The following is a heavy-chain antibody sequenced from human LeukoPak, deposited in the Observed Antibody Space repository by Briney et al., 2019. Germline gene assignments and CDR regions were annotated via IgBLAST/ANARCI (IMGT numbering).Heavy chain of an antibody. Sequence: PGGSLRLSCVASGFNFIDYDMHWVRQVIGEGLEWVSAIGIRGDTHYSGSVKGRFTISRENAESSLYLQMNSLRAEDTAVYYCARGGIQVSGIDEFDYWGQGTLVTVSS. CDR3: ARGGIQVSGIDEFDY. CDR2: IGIRGDT. J-gene: IGHJ4*02. CDR1: GFNFIDYD. D-gene: IGHD6-19*01. V-gene: IGHV3-13*01.